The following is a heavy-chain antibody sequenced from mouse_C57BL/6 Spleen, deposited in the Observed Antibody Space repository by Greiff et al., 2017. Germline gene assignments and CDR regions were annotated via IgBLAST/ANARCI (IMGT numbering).Heavy chain of an antibody. CDR3: ARVISYYYTV. Sequence: EVMLVESGGGLVKPGGSLKLSCAASGFTFSDYGMHWVRQAPEKGLEWVAYISSGSSTFYYADTVKGQVNISRDNAKNTLFLQMTSLRSEDTAMYSGARVISYYYTVWGTGTTVTVSS. V-gene: IGHV5-17*01. J-gene: IGHJ1*03. CDR2: ISSGSSTF. CDR1: GFTFSDYG. D-gene: IGHD1-1*01.